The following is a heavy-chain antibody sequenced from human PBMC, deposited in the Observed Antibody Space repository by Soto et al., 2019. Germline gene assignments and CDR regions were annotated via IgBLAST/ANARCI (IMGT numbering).Heavy chain of an antibody. CDR2: ISYDGSNK. CDR3: AKDQIPGIAAAGTFDY. D-gene: IGHD6-13*01. V-gene: IGHV3-30*18. Sequence: GGSLRLSCAASGFTFSSYGMHWVRQAPGKGLEWVAVISYDGSNKYYADSVKGRFTISRDNSKNTLYLQMNSLRAEDTAVYYCAKDQIPGIAAAGTFDYWGQGTLVTASS. CDR1: GFTFSSYG. J-gene: IGHJ4*02.